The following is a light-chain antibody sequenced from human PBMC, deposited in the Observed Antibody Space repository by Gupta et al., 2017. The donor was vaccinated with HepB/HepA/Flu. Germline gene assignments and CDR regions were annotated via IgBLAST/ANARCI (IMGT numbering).Light chain of an antibody. V-gene: IGKV1-39*01. Sequence: DIQMTQSPSSLSASVGDRVTITCRASQSISSYLNWYQQKPGKAPKLLIYAASSLQSGVPSRFSGSGSGTDFTLTISSRQPEDFATYYCQQSYRNHGMYTFGQGTKLEIK. CDR1: QSISSY. CDR2: AAS. J-gene: IGKJ2*01. CDR3: QQSYRNHGMYT.